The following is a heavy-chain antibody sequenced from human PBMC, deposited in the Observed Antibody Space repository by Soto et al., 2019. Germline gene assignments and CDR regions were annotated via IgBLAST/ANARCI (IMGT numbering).Heavy chain of an antibody. J-gene: IGHJ4*02. D-gene: IGHD6-6*01. CDR2: MNPNSGNT. CDR3: ARRGGRQLVRYNGMGY. V-gene: IGHV1-8*01. CDR1: GYTFTSYD. Sequence: ASVKVSCKASGYTFTSYDINWVRQATGQGLEWMGWMNPNSGNTGYAQKFQGRVTMTRNTSISTAYMELSSLRSEDTAVYYCARRGGRQLVRYNGMGYWGQGTLVTVSS.